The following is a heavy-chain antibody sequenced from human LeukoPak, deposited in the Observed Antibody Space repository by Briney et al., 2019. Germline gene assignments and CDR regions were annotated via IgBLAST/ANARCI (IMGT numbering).Heavy chain of an antibody. Sequence: SETLSLTCTVSGGSIRSYYWSWIRQHPGKGLEWIGYLFHSGTPRYNPSPKSRVTISADTSRNQFFLSLNSTTAADTAVYYCARRRGWKQQLVYFDYWGQGTLAIVSS. CDR3: ARRRGWKQQLVYFDY. J-gene: IGHJ4*02. V-gene: IGHV4-59*08. D-gene: IGHD6-13*01. CDR2: LFHSGTP. CDR1: GGSIRSYY.